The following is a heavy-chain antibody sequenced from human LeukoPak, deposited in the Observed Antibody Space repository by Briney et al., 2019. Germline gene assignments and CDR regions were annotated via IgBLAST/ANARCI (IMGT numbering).Heavy chain of an antibody. CDR2: INHSGST. J-gene: IGHJ4*02. V-gene: IGHV4-34*01. D-gene: IGHD6-13*01. CDR1: GGSFSGYY. Sequence: SETLSLTCAVYGGSFSGYYWSWIRQPPGKGLEWIGEINHSGSTNYNPSLKSRVTISVDTSKNQFSLKLSSVTAADTAVYYCARNGIAAAGTGDYWGQGTLVTVSS. CDR3: ARNGIAAAGTGDY.